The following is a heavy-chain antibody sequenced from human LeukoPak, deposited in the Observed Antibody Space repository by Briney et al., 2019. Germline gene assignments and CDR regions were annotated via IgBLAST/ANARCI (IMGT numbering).Heavy chain of an antibody. D-gene: IGHD1-14*01. CDR3: ARGVEPLAANTLAY. CDR2: LYSDGNT. J-gene: IGHJ4*02. CDR1: GFTVITND. Sequence: GGSLRLSCAASGFTVITNDMTWVRQAPGKGLEWVSDLYSDGNTKYADSVQGRFTISRDNSKNTLYLEMDSLSPDDTAVYYCARGVEPLAANTLAYWGQGTLVTVSS. V-gene: IGHV3-53*01.